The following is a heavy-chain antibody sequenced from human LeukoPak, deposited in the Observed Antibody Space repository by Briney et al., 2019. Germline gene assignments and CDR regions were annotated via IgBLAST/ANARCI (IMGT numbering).Heavy chain of an antibody. Sequence: GGSLRLSCAASGFTFSSYGMHWVRQPPGKGLEWVAVISYDGSNKYYADSVKGRFTISRDNSKNTLYLQMNSLRAEDTAVYYCAKGLVVVVPAAWGQGTLVTVSS. CDR1: GFTFSSYG. D-gene: IGHD2-2*01. CDR2: ISYDGSNK. CDR3: AKGLVVVVPAA. V-gene: IGHV3-30*18. J-gene: IGHJ5*02.